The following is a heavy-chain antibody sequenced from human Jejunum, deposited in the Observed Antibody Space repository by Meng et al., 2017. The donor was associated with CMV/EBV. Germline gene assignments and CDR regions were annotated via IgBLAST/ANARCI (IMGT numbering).Heavy chain of an antibody. CDR2: IADDGTNP. J-gene: IGHJ4*02. V-gene: IGHV3-30-3*01. CDR3: AKDRHSGSFYGYFDR. CDR1: GFIFSNFA. D-gene: IGHD1-26*01. Sequence: GQLVGSGGGVVQPGTSLRLSCEGSGFIFSNFAMHWVRQAPGKGLEWVAEIADDGTNPHYADSVKGRFTISKDNFNNVVYLQMSSMKTEDTAIYYCAKDRHSGSFYGYFDRWGQGTLVTVSS.